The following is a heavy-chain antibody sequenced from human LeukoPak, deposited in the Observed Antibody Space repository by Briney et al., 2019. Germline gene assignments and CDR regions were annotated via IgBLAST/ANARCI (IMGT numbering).Heavy chain of an antibody. J-gene: IGHJ5*02. D-gene: IGHD5-12*01. CDR2: ILYDGTNR. CDR1: GFTFSSYG. CDR3: AKKAHNTGYYDP. V-gene: IGHV3-30*18. Sequence: GGSLRLSCAASGFTFSSYGMHWVRQAPGKGLEWVAVILYDGTNRNYADSVKGRFTISRDNSKDTLYLQMDSLRVEDTAVYYCAKKAHNTGYYDPWGQGTLVTVSS.